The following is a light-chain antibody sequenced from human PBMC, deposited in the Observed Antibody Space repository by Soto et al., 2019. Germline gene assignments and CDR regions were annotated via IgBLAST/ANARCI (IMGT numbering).Light chain of an antibody. Sequence: EIVLTQSPGTLSLSPGERATLSCRASQSVSSSYLAWYQQKPGQAPRLLIYSASLKPAGIPDRFSGSGSATDFTLTISSLEPGDLAVYYCQQYGSSPRTFGQGTKVDIK. CDR2: SAS. V-gene: IGKV3-20*01. CDR3: QQYGSSPRT. CDR1: QSVSSSY. J-gene: IGKJ1*01.